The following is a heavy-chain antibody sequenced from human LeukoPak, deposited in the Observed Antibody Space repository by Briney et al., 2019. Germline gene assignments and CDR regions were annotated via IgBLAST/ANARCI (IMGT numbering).Heavy chain of an antibody. D-gene: IGHD1-1*01. CDR3: ARGYGYDYGMDV. V-gene: IGHV1-18*01. Sequence: MGWISAYNGNTNYAQKLQGRVTMTTDTSTSTAYMELRSLRSDDTAVYYCARGYGYDYGMDVWGQGTTVTVSS. J-gene: IGHJ6*02. CDR2: ISAYNGNT.